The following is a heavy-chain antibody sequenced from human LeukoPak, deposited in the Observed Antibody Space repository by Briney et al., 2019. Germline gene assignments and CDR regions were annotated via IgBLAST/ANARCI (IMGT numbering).Heavy chain of an antibody. CDR2: IYTSGST. CDR1: GGSISSYY. J-gene: IGHJ6*02. D-gene: IGHD2-2*01. CDR3: ARVVPAAPEGIYYYGIDV. Sequence: PSETLSLTCTVSGGSISSYYWSWIRQPAGKGLEWIGRIYTSGSTNYNPSLKSRVTMSVDTSKNQFSLKLSSVTAADTAVYYCARVVPAAPEGIYYYGIDVWGQGTTVTVSS. V-gene: IGHV4-4*07.